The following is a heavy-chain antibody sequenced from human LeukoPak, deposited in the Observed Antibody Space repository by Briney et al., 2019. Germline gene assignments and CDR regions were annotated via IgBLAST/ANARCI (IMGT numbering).Heavy chain of an antibody. CDR2: VYYSENT. CDR3: ARDYYDSSGYYDY. CDR1: GGSVSSGGYY. Sequence: PSETLSLTCTVSGGSVSSGGYYWSWIRQPPGKGLEWIGYVYYSENTNYNPSLKSRVTISVDTSKNQFSLKLSSVTAADTAVYYCARDYYDSSGYYDYWGQEALVTVSS. J-gene: IGHJ4*02. D-gene: IGHD3-22*01. V-gene: IGHV4-61*08.